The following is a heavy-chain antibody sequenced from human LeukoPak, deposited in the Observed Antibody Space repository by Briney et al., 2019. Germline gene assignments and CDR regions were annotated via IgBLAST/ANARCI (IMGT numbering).Heavy chain of an antibody. J-gene: IGHJ4*02. CDR2: MSGSGTTI. Sequence: GGSLRLSCAASGFTFSSFEMNWVRQAPGKGLEWISYMSGSGTTIYYADSVKGRFTISRDSSKNTLYLQMNSLRAGDAAVYYCAKAPVTTCSGAYCYPFDYWSQGTLVTVSS. D-gene: IGHD2-15*01. CDR3: AKAPVTTCSGAYCYPFDY. V-gene: IGHV3-48*03. CDR1: GFTFSSFE.